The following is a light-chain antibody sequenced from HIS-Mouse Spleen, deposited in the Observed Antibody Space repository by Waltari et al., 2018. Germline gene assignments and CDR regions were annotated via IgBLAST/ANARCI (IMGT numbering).Light chain of an antibody. CDR3: QQYYSTPYT. Sequence: DIVMTQSPDSLAVSLGERATINCKSSQRVLYSSNNKNYLAWYTQKPGQPPKLLIYWASTRESGVPDRFSGSGSGTDFTLTISSLQAEDVAVYYCQQYYSTPYTFGQGTKLEIK. V-gene: IGKV4-1*01. J-gene: IGKJ2*01. CDR1: QRVLYSSNNKNY. CDR2: WAS.